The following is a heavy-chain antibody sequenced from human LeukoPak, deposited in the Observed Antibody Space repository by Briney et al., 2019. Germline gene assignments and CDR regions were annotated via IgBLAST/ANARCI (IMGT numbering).Heavy chain of an antibody. Sequence: SETLSLTCTVSGGSISSSSYYWGWIRQPPGKGLEWIGSIYYSGSTYYNPSLKSRVTISVDMSKNQFSLKLKSVTAADTAVYYCASSGPPPNWLDPWGQGTLVTVSS. V-gene: IGHV4-39*07. D-gene: IGHD2-15*01. CDR2: IYYSGST. J-gene: IGHJ5*02. CDR1: GGSISSSSYY. CDR3: ASSGPPPNWLDP.